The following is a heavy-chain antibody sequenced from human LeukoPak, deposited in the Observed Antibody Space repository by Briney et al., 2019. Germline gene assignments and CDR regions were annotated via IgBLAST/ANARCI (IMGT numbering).Heavy chain of an antibody. CDR2: IAYDGSRA. J-gene: IGHJ4*02. Sequence: GGSLRLSCAGSGFTFGGYGMHWFRQTPGKGLEWVAVIAYDGSRAFYADFVKGRFTISRDNSKNTMSVQMDDLRAEDTAVYYCTRYNNDHFDYWGQGTLVTVSS. CDR3: TRYNNDHFDY. V-gene: IGHV3-33*01. D-gene: IGHD1-14*01. CDR1: GFTFGGYG.